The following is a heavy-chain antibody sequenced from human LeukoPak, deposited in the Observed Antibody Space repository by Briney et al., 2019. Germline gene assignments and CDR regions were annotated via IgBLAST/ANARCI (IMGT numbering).Heavy chain of an antibody. CDR2: ISYDGSNK. CDR3: ARGDYGDQLVY. D-gene: IGHD4-17*01. CDR1: GFTFSSYA. V-gene: IGHV3-30*04. J-gene: IGHJ4*02. Sequence: PGGSLRLSCAASGFTFSSYAMHWVRQAPGKGLEWVAVISYDGSNKYYADSVKGRFTISRDNSKNTLYLQMNSPRAEDTAVYYCARGDYGDQLVYWGQGTLVTVSS.